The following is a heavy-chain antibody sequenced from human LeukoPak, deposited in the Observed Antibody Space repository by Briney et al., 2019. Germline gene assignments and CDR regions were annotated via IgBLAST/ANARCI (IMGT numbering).Heavy chain of an antibody. D-gene: IGHD5-12*01. Sequence: GAPVKVSCKASGGTFSSYAISWVRQAPGQGLEWMGRIIPIFGTANYAQKFQGRVTITTDESTSTAYMELSSLRSEDTAVYYCARVASGYANDYWGQGTLVTVSS. J-gene: IGHJ4*02. CDR3: ARVASGYANDY. CDR2: IIPIFGTA. V-gene: IGHV1-69*05. CDR1: GGTFSSYA.